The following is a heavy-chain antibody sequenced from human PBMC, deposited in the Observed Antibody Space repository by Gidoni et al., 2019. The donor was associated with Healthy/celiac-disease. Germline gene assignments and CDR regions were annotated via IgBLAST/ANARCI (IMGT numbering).Heavy chain of an antibody. Sequence: QVQLQQWGAGLLKPSETLSLTRAVYGGSFRGYYWSGIRQPPGKGLEWIGELNHSGSPNYNPSLKSRVTISVDTSKNQFSLKLSSVTAADTAVYYCARSGWYPRGYYYYYMDVWGKGTTVTVSS. V-gene: IGHV4-34*01. CDR1: GGSFRGYY. D-gene: IGHD6-19*01. CDR2: LNHSGSP. J-gene: IGHJ6*03. CDR3: ARSGWYPRGYYYYYMDV.